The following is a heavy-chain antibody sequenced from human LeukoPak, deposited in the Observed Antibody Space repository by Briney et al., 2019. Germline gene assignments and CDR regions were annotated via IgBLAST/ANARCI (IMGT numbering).Heavy chain of an antibody. D-gene: IGHD3-22*01. V-gene: IGHV3-43*02. CDR2: ISGDGGST. CDR1: RFDSSDYA. J-gene: IGHJ4*02. CDR3: AIENRYRGYAPY. Sequence: GGSLRLSCAASRFDSSDYAIYSCAQAPGKGLEWVSLISGDGGSTFYADSVKGRFTISRDNSKNSLYLQMNSLRTEDTALYYGAIENRYRGYAPYWGQGTLVTVSS.